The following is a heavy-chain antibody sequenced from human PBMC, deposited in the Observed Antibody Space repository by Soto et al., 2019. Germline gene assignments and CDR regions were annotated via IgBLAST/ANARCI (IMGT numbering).Heavy chain of an antibody. CDR3: ARDVSRGLGYCSSTSCYAGLWFDP. J-gene: IGHJ5*02. Sequence: QVQLQESGPGLVKPSQTLSLTCTVSGGSISSGGYYWRWIRQHPGQGLEWIGYIYYSGSTYYNPSLKSRVTISVDTSKNQFSLKLSSVTAADTAVYYCARDVSRGLGYCSSTSCYAGLWFDPWGQGTLVTVSS. CDR1: GGSISSGGYY. D-gene: IGHD2-2*01. CDR2: IYYSGST. V-gene: IGHV4-31*03.